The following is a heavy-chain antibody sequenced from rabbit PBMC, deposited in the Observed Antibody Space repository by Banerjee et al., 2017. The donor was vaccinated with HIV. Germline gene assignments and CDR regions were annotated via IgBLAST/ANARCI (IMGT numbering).Heavy chain of an antibody. J-gene: IGHJ6*01. CDR2: INTSSGNT. CDR1: GFSFSNKYV. Sequence: QEQLEESGGDLVKPEGSLTLTCTASGFSFSNKYVMCWVRQAPGKGLEWIACINTSSGNTVYASWAKGRFTLSKTSSTTVTLQMTSLTAADTATYFCARDAGSSYSSYGMDLWGPGTLVTVS. V-gene: IGHV1S45*01. CDR3: ARDAGSSYSSYGMDL. D-gene: IGHD8-1*01.